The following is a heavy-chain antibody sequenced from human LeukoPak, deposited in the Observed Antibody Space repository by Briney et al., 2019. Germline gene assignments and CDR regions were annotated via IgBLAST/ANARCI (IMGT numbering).Heavy chain of an antibody. J-gene: IGHJ4*02. D-gene: IGHD5-24*01. CDR3: AKDQEMALLHGFDY. V-gene: IGHV3-23*01. CDR2: ISGSGGST. CDR1: GFTFSDYY. Sequence: GGSLRLSCAASGFTFSDYYMSWIRQAPGKGLEWVSAISGSGGSTYYADSVKGRFTISRDNSKNTLYLQMNSLRAEDTAVYYCAKDQEMALLHGFDYWGQGTLVTVSS.